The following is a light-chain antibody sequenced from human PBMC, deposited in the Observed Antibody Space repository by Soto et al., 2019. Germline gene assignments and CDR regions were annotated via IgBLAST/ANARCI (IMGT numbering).Light chain of an antibody. CDR2: AAS. CDR3: QQSYSTPWM. J-gene: IGKJ1*01. V-gene: IGKV1-17*03. Sequence: DIKITEASSAMCVSVCGGGTITCLASQGISNSLAWFQPKPGKVPKRLIYAASSLQNGVPSRFSGSGAGTFFTLTISSLQPEDFATYYCQQSYSTPWMVSQGTKVDIK. CDR1: QGISNS.